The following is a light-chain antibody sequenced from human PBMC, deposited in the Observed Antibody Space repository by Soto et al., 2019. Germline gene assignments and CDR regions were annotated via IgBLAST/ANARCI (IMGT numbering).Light chain of an antibody. CDR2: DVS. CDR1: SSDVGGYNY. V-gene: IGLV2-14*01. CDR3: SSYTSSSTRV. Sequence: QSALTQPASVSGSLGQSITISCTGTSSDVGGYNYVSWYQQHPGKAPKVMIYDVSNRPSGVSNRFSGSKSGNTASLTISGLQAEDEADYYCSSYTSSSTRVFGTGTKVTVL. J-gene: IGLJ1*01.